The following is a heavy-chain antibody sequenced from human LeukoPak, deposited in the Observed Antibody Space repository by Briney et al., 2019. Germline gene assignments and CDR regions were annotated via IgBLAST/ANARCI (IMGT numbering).Heavy chain of an antibody. CDR2: IRSKANSYAT. CDR1: GFTFSGSA. CDR3: TRQAWGSDVGY. V-gene: IGHV3-73*01. Sequence: GGSLRLSCAASGFTFSGSAMHWVRQASGKGLEWVGRIRSKANSYATAYAASVKGRFTISGDDSKNTAYLQMNSLKTEDTAVYYCTRQAWGSDVGYWGQGTLVTVSS. J-gene: IGHJ4*02. D-gene: IGHD3-16*01.